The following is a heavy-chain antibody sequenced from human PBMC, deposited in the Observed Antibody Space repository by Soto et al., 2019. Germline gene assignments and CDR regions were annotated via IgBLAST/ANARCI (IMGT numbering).Heavy chain of an antibody. CDR3: ARDPEGYCSSTSCYRGGWFDT. Sequence: SETLSLTCTVSGGSISSGGYYWSWIRQHPGKGLGWIGYIYYSGSTYYNPSLKSRVTISVDTSKNQFSLKLSSVTAADTAVYYCARDPEGYCSSTSCYRGGWFDTWGQGTLVTVSS. CDR1: GGSISSGGYY. CDR2: IYYSGST. V-gene: IGHV4-31*03. D-gene: IGHD2-2*01. J-gene: IGHJ5*02.